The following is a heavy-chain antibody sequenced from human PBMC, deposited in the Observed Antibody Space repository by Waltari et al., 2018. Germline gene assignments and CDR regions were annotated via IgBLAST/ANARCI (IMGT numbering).Heavy chain of an antibody. D-gene: IGHD4-17*01. CDR2: IKSKADGATT. Sequence: EVQLVESGGDLIKPGGSLRLARAASGFTFMNAWMSWVRQAPGKGPEWVGRIKSKADGATTGYAAPVKGRFTISRDDSKNTLYLQMDNLKTEDTAVYYCASDIPGDYEPFDYWGQGTLVTVSS. V-gene: IGHV3-15*01. CDR3: ASDIPGDYEPFDY. J-gene: IGHJ4*02. CDR1: GFTFMNAW.